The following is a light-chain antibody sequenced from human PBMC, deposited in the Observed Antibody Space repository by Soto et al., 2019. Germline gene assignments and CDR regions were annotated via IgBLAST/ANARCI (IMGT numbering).Light chain of an antibody. CDR3: CTYAGSKSWV. J-gene: IGLJ3*02. V-gene: IGLV2-23*02. CDR2: EVT. CDR1: SVDVGNYDL. Sequence: QSARTQPASVSGSPGQSITIACTGTSVDVGNYDLVSWYQHHPGEAPKLIIDEVTRRPSGVSYRFSASKSGNTASLTISGLQAGDEAEHYRCTYAGSKSWVFGGGNKLTAL.